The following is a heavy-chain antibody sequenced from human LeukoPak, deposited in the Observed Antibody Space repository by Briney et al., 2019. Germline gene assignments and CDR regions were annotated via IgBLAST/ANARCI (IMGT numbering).Heavy chain of an antibody. Sequence: ASVKVSCKASGYTFTSYYMHWVRQAPGQGLEWMGVINPSGGSTSYAQKFQGRVTMTRDRSTSTVYMELSRLRSEDTAVYYCARDPIAARPLGVSDFDYWGQGTLVTVSS. CDR2: INPSGGST. J-gene: IGHJ4*02. CDR3: ARDPIAARPLGVSDFDY. CDR1: GYTFTSYY. V-gene: IGHV1-46*01. D-gene: IGHD6-6*01.